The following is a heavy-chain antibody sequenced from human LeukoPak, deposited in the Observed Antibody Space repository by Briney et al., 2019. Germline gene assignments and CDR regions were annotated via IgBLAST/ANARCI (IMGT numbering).Heavy chain of an antibody. J-gene: IGHJ4*02. V-gene: IGHV3-30-3*01. CDR1: GFTFSSYA. CDR2: ISYGGSNK. CDR3: ARSYYYDSSGYHSPLDY. Sequence: PGGSLRLSCAASGFTFSSYAMHWVRQAPGKGLEWVAVISYGGSNKYYADSVKGRFTISRDNSKNTLYLQMNSLRAEDTAVYYCARSYYYDSSGYHSPLDYWGQGTLVTVSS. D-gene: IGHD3-22*01.